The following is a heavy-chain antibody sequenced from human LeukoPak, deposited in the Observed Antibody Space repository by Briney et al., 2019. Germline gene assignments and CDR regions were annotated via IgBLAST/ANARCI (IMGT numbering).Heavy chain of an antibody. V-gene: IGHV1-2*02. CDR2: INPNSGGT. D-gene: IGHD3-10*01. J-gene: IGHJ6*03. Sequence: GASVKVSCKASGYTFTAYYLNWVRQAPGQGLEWMGWINPNSGGTNYAQKFQGRVTMTRDTSISTAYMELSRLRSDDTAVYYCARAVVRRGVTDYYYYYMDVWGKGTTVTVSS. CDR3: ARAVVRRGVTDYYYYYMDV. CDR1: GYTFTAYY.